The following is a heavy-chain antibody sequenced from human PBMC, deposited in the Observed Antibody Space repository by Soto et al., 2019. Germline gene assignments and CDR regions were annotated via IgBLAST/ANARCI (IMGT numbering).Heavy chain of an antibody. CDR1: GGTFSSYA. D-gene: IGHD6-13*01. CDR3: AREIGAAAAGTLDY. Sequence: SVKVSCKASGGTFSSYAISWVRQAPGQGLEWMGGIIPIFGTANYAQKFQGRVTITADESTSTAYMELSSLRSEDTAVYYCAREIGAAAAGTLDYWGQGTLVTVSS. CDR2: IIPIFGTA. J-gene: IGHJ4*02. V-gene: IGHV1-69*13.